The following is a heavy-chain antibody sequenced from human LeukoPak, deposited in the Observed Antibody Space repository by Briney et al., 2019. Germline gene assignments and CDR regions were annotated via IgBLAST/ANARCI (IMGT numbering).Heavy chain of an antibody. V-gene: IGHV3-33*08. CDR2: IWYDGSNK. CDR1: GFTFGSYG. Sequence: GGSLRLSCAASGFTFGSYGMHWVRQAPGKGLEWVAVIWYDGSNKYYADSVKGRFTISRDNSKNTLYLQMNSLRAEDTAVYYCARDRQEGQLGYYGMDVWGQGTTVTVSS. CDR3: ARDRQEGQLGYYGMDV. J-gene: IGHJ6*02. D-gene: IGHD6-6*01.